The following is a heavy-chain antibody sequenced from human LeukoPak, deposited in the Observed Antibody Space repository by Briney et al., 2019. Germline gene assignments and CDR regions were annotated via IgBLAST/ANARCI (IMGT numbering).Heavy chain of an antibody. CDR1: GGSISSYY. CDR2: IYTSGST. D-gene: IGHD6-13*01. V-gene: IGHV4-4*07. Sequence: SETLSLTCTVSGGSISSYYWSWIRQPAGKGLEWIGRIYTSGSTNYNPSLKSRVTISVDKSKNQFSLKLSSVTAADTAVYYCARDNEEHSSRWYEPFDYWGQGTLVTVSS. J-gene: IGHJ4*02. CDR3: ARDNEEHSSRWYEPFDY.